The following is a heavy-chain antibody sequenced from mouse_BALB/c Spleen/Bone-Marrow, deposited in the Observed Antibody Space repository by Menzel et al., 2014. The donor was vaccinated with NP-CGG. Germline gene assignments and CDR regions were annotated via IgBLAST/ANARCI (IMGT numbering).Heavy chain of an antibody. V-gene: IGHV1-9*01. D-gene: IGHD2-4*01. CDR3: ARLITTGGFAY. Sequence: VKLMESGAELMKPGASVKISCKATGYTFSTYWIEWVKQRPGHGLEWIGEILPGSGTTNYNEKFKGKATFTADTSSNTAYMQLSSPTSEDSAVYYCARLITTGGFAYWGQGTLVTVSA. J-gene: IGHJ3*01. CDR1: GYTFSTYW. CDR2: ILPGSGTT.